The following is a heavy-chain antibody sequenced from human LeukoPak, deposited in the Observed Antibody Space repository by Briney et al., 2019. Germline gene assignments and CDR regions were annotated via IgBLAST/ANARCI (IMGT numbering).Heavy chain of an antibody. CDR1: GFTFSRNA. J-gene: IGHJ4*02. CDR2: ISGSGGST. D-gene: IGHD3-22*01. V-gene: IGHV3-23*01. CDR3: ARFTITMTVVVPNFEY. Sequence: GGSLRLSCAASGFTFSRNAMSWVRQAPGKGLEWVSGISGSGGSTYYADSVKGRFTISRDNSKNTLYLQMNSLRAEDTAVYYCARFTITMTVVVPNFEYWGQGTLVTVSS.